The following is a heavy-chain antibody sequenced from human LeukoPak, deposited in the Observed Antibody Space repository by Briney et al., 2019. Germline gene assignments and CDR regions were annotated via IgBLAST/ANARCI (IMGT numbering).Heavy chain of an antibody. V-gene: IGHV3-48*03. D-gene: IGHD6-13*01. CDR3: ARFSSSSGYGRYYYYMDV. Sequence: PGGSLRLSCAASGFTFSSYEMNWVRQAPGKGLEWVSYISSSGSTIYYADSVKGRFTISRDNAKNSLYLQMNSLRAEDTAVYYCARFSSSSGYGRYYYYMDVWGKGTTVTISS. J-gene: IGHJ6*03. CDR2: ISSSGSTI. CDR1: GFTFSSYE.